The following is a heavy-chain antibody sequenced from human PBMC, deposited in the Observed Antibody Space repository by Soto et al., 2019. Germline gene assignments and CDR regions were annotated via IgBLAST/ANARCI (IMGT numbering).Heavy chain of an antibody. D-gene: IGHD3-22*01. CDR1: GFTFSSYA. V-gene: IGHV3-64*01. Sequence: LGWSLRLSCAASGFTFSSYAMHWVRQAPGKGLEYVSSISSNGGSTYYATSVKGRFTISRDNSKNTLYLQMNSLRAEDTAVYYAARYYYDSSAPNWGQGTMVT. J-gene: IGHJ3*01. CDR3: ARYYYDSSAPN. CDR2: ISSNGGST.